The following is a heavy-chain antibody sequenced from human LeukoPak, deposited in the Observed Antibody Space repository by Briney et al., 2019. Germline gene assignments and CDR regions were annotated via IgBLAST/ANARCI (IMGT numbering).Heavy chain of an antibody. J-gene: IGHJ6*02. V-gene: IGHV3-7*01. CDR1: GFTFGNYW. CDR2: IKQDGSQK. CDR3: ARALDV. Sequence: GGSLRLSCVASGFTFGNYWMHWVRQAPGKGLEWVATIKQDGSQKYYVDSVKGRFTISRDNAKNSLYLQMNSRRVEDTAVYYCARALDVWGQGTTVTVSS.